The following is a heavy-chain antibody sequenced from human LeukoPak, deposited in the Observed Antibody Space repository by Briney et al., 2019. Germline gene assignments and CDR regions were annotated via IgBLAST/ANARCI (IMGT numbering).Heavy chain of an antibody. J-gene: IGHJ4*02. CDR3: ARDPRYDSSGYMDY. D-gene: IGHD3-22*01. Sequence: GGSLRLSCTTSVFPFSRYSMNWVRQAPGKGLEWVSAISGSGGSTYYADSVKGRFTISRDNAKNSLYLQMNSLRAEDTAVYYCARDPRYDSSGYMDYWGQGTLVTVSS. CDR1: VFPFSRYS. V-gene: IGHV3-21*01. CDR2: ISGSGGST.